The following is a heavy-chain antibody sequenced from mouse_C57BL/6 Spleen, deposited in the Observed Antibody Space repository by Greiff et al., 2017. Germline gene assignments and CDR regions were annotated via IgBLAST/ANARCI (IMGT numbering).Heavy chain of an antibody. V-gene: IGHV5-17*01. Sequence: DVMLVESGGGLVKPGGSLKLSCAASGFTFSDYGMHWVRQAPEKGLEWVAYISSGSSTIYYADTVKGRFTISRDNAKNTLFLQMTSLRSEDTAMYYCARPAYGNPYYYAMDYWGQGTSVTVSS. J-gene: IGHJ4*01. D-gene: IGHD2-1*01. CDR2: ISSGSSTI. CDR1: GFTFSDYG. CDR3: ARPAYGNPYYYAMDY.